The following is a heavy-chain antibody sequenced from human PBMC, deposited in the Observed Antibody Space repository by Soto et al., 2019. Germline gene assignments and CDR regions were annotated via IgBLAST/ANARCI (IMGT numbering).Heavy chain of an antibody. Sequence: PRGSLRLSFAASGFTFSSYAMSWVRQAPGKVLECVSAIICICGSXXXXXXXXXXXXXXIYXXNNXXXLQMNSLRAEDTAVYYCAKPRAPNWGQGX. J-gene: IGHJ4*02. CDR2: IICICGSX. CDR1: GFTFSSYA. V-gene: IGHV3-23*01. CDR3: AKPRAPN.